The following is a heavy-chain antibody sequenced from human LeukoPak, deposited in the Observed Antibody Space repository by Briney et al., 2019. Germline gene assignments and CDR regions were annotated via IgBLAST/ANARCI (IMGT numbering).Heavy chain of an antibody. CDR2: ISGSGGTT. V-gene: IGHV3-23*01. J-gene: IGHJ5*02. D-gene: IGHD5/OR15-5a*01. CDR1: GFIFSRYG. Sequence: PGGSLRLSCAASGFIFSRYGMSWVRQAPGKGLEWVSAISGSGGTTYYADSVKGRFTISRDNSKNTLYLQMNSLRAEDTAVYYCAKPRFVYGNWFDPWGQGTLVTVSS. CDR3: AKPRFVYGNWFDP.